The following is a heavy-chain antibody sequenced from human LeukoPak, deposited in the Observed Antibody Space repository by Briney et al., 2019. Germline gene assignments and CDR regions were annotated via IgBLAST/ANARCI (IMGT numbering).Heavy chain of an antibody. CDR2: ISYDGSNK. CDR3: AKDQSSSITMLRGRLDY. Sequence: GRSLRLSCAASGFTFSSHGMHWVRQAPGKGLEWVADISYDGSNKYYADSVKGRFTISRDNSKNTLYLQMNSLRAEDTAVYYCAKDQSSSITMLRGRLDYWGQGTLVTVSS. J-gene: IGHJ4*02. D-gene: IGHD3-10*01. CDR1: GFTFSSHG. V-gene: IGHV3-30*18.